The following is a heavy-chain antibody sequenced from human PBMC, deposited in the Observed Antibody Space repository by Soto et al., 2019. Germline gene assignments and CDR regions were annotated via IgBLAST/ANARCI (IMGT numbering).Heavy chain of an antibody. V-gene: IGHV4-59*01. J-gene: IGHJ5*02. CDR1: GGSISSYY. CDR2: IHYSGST. CDR3: ATGRFSAMIRGVIMFDP. D-gene: IGHD3-10*01. Sequence: SETLSLTCTVSGGSISSYYWNWIRQHPGKGLEWIGYIHYSGSTNYNPSLKSRVTISVDTSNNQFSLKLSSVTAADTAVYYCATGRFSAMIRGVIMFDPWGQGTLVTVSS.